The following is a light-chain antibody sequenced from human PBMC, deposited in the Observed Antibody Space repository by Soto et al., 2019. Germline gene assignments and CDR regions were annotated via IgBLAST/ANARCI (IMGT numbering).Light chain of an antibody. V-gene: IGKV1-39*01. CDR3: QQSYSTTWT. CDR2: AAS. J-gene: IGKJ1*01. CDR1: QGISTY. Sequence: DIQMTQSPSSLSVSFGDRVTITWRASQGISTYLNWYQQKPGKAPKLLIYAASSLQSGVPSRFSGSGYETDFNLTISSLQPEDFATYSCQQSYSTTWTFGQGTKVDIK.